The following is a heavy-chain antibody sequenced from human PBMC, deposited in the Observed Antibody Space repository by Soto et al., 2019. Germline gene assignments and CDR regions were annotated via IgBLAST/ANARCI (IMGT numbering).Heavy chain of an antibody. Sequence: HPGGSLRLSCAASEFTFSSYAMSWVRQAPGKGLEWVSAISGSGGSTYYADSVKGRFTISRDNSKNTLYLQMNSLRAEDTAVYYCAKDPTKVYDFWSGYVHFDYWGQGT. CDR1: EFTFSSYA. CDR3: AKDPTKVYDFWSGYVHFDY. D-gene: IGHD3-3*01. CDR2: ISGSGGST. V-gene: IGHV3-23*01. J-gene: IGHJ4*02.